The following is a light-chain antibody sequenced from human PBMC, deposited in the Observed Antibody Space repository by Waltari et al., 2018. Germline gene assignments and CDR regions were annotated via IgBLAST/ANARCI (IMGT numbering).Light chain of an antibody. Sequence: DIVMTQSPDYLAVSLGERATINCKSSQNVLFISNNKNYLAWYQQKPGQAPKLLIYWASTRESGVPDRFSGSGSGTDFTLTISNLQAEDVAVYYCQQYYSTLPYTFGQGTKLEIK. V-gene: IGKV4-1*01. CDR1: QNVLFISNNKNY. J-gene: IGKJ2*01. CDR2: WAS. CDR3: QQYYSTLPYT.